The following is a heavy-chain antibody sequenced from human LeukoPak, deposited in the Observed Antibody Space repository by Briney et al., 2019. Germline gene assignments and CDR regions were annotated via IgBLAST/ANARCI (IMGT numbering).Heavy chain of an antibody. D-gene: IGHD6-6*01. J-gene: IGHJ6*03. CDR2: VSWNSGSI. CDR1: AFTFDDYA. V-gene: IGHV3-9*01. Sequence: GGSLRLSCAASAFTFDDYAMHWVRQAPGQGLEWVSVVSWNSGSIGYADSVKGRFTISRDNAKNSLYLQMNSLRAEDTALYFCAKDGQYSSSSREKYYYYYYMDVWGKGTTVTVSS. CDR3: AKDGQYSSSSREKYYYYYYMDV.